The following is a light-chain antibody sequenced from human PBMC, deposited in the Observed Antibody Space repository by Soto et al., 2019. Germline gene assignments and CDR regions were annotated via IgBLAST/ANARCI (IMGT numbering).Light chain of an antibody. J-gene: IGKJ4*01. CDR1: QSISSW. V-gene: IGKV1-5*03. CDR3: QQTFSPDVT. CDR2: KAS. Sequence: DIQMTQSPSTLSASVGDRVTITCRASQSISSWLAWYQQKPGKAPKLLIYKASSLESGVPSRFSGSGSGTEFTLTISSLQPDDFATYYCQQTFSPDVTFGGGTKVDSK.